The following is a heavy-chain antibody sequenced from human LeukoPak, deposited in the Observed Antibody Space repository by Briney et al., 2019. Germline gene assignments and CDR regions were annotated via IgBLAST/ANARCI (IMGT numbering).Heavy chain of an antibody. CDR1: GDSISSNTFY. V-gene: IGHV4-61*09. D-gene: IGHD1-26*01. Sequence: PSETLSLTCTVSGDSISSNTFYWTWIRQPAGKGLEWIGHIYTSGSTNYNPSLKSRVTMSVDTSKNQFSLKLSSVTAADTAVYYCARVRAGGTQLGDYWGQGTLVTVSS. J-gene: IGHJ4*02. CDR2: IYTSGST. CDR3: ARVRAGGTQLGDY.